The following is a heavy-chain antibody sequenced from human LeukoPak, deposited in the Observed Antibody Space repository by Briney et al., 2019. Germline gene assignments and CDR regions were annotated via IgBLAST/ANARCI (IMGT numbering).Heavy chain of an antibody. CDR1: GFTFSSYA. CDR2: IYSGGST. Sequence: GGSLRLSCAASGFTFSSYAMSWVRQAPGKGLEWVSVIYSGGSTYYADSVKGRFTISRDNSKNTLYLQMNSLRAEDTAVYYCARDGGSHYYGSGSSDYWGQGTLVTVSS. D-gene: IGHD3-10*01. J-gene: IGHJ4*02. CDR3: ARDGGSHYYGSGSSDY. V-gene: IGHV3-66*01.